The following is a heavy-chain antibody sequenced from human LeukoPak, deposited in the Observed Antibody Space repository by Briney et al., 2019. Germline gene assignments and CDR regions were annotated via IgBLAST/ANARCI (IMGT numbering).Heavy chain of an antibody. J-gene: IGHJ4*02. Sequence: ASVKVSCKASGYTFSGYYMHWVRQAPGQGLEWMGWINPNSGGTNYAQKFQGRVTMTRDTSISTAYMELSRLRSDDTAVYYCKVSAILSPFDYWGQGTLVTVSS. D-gene: IGHD5-18*01. CDR2: INPNSGGT. V-gene: IGHV1-2*02. CDR3: KVSAILSPFDY. CDR1: GYTFSGYY.